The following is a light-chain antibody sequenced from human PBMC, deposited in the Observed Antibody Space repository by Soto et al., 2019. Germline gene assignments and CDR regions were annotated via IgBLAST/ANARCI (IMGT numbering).Light chain of an antibody. CDR1: GSDISAYNY. Sequence: QSALTQPASVSGSPGQSITISCTGTGSDISAYNYVSWYQQHPGKVPKLMIYEVGDRPSGLSNRFSGSKSGNTASLTISRLQAEDEADYYCSSYTGNNFYVFGTGTKVTVL. J-gene: IGLJ1*01. CDR2: EVG. V-gene: IGLV2-14*01. CDR3: SSYTGNNFYV.